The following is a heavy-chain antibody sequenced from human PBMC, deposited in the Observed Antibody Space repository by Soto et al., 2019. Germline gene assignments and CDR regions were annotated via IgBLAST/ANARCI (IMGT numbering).Heavy chain of an antibody. CDR1: GGNFASYA. J-gene: IGHJ6*02. CDR3: ARSEGGYFYGMDV. V-gene: IGHV1-69*06. Sequence: QVQLVQSGAEVKKPGSSVKVSCKASGGNFASYAIFWVRQAPGQGLEWMGGIIPIFGTATYAQKFQGRVTIKADKPTNTAYMEMKSLRFEDTAVYYCARSEGGYFYGMDVWGQGTTVTVSS. D-gene: IGHD3-9*01. CDR2: IIPIFGTA.